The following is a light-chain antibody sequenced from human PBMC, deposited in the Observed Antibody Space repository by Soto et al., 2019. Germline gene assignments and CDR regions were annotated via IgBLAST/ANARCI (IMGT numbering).Light chain of an antibody. Sequence: QPVLTQSPSASASLGASVKHTCTRSSGQSSYAIAWYQQQPGKGPRFLMKLKSDGSHTKGDGIPDRFSGSSSGAERHLTISGLQSDDEGDYYCQAWGTSAVFGGGTQLTVL. J-gene: IGLJ7*01. CDR3: QAWGTSAV. CDR1: SGQSSYA. V-gene: IGLV4-69*01. CDR2: LKSDGSH.